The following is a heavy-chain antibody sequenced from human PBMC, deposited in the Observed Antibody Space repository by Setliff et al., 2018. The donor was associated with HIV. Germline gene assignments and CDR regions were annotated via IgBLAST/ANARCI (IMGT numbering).Heavy chain of an antibody. CDR3: ARAMVRGLTVFDY. J-gene: IGHJ4*02. Sequence: PGGSLRLSCAVSGFTFRNYDMHWVRRVKGKGLEWVSGTGTAGDTYYPDSVKGRFTISRENAKNSLFLQMNSLRAGDTAVYYCARAMVRGLTVFDYWGRGILVTVSS. V-gene: IGHV3-13*01. CDR2: TGTAGDT. D-gene: IGHD3-10*01. CDR1: GFTFRNYD.